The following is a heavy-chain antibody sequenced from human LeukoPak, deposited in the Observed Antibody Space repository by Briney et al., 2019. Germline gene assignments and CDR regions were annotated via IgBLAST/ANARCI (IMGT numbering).Heavy chain of an antibody. D-gene: IGHD3-9*01. CDR1: GFSFNSYE. CDR3: ARPTYDTVGFDS. Sequence: GGSLRLSCAAPGFSFNSYEMNWVRQAPGMGLEWVSYISSSGSAKYYADSVKGRFTISRDNAKNSLFLQMNSLRVEDTAVYYCARPTYDTVGFDSWGQGTLVTVSS. CDR2: ISSSGSAK. J-gene: IGHJ4*02. V-gene: IGHV3-48*03.